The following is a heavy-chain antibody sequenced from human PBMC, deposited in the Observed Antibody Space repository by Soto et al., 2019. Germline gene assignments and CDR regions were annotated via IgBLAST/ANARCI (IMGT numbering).Heavy chain of an antibody. CDR1: GGSISSGDYY. CDR2: IYYSGST. V-gene: IGHV4-30-4*01. Sequence: SETLSLTCTVSGGSISSGDYYWSWIRQPPGKGLEWIGYIYYSGSTYYNPSLKSRVTISVDTSKNQFSLKLSSVTAADTAVYYCARDRFSGIPIFGVVSPRYYGMDVWGQGTTVTVSS. J-gene: IGHJ6*02. D-gene: IGHD3-3*01. CDR3: ARDRFSGIPIFGVVSPRYYGMDV.